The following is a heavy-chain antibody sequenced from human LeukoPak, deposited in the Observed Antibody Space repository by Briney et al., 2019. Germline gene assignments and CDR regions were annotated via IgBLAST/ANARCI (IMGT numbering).Heavy chain of an antibody. CDR1: GYSISSGSY. V-gene: IGHV4-38-2*02. CDR3: ARAFGVVIYFDY. CDR2: IHHSGSI. Sequence: PSETLSLTCTVSGYSISSGSYWGWIRQPPGKGLEWIGSIHHSGSIYNNPSLQSRVTISVDTSKNQFSLKLSSVTAADTAVYYCARAFGVVIYFDYWGQGTLITVSS. J-gene: IGHJ4*02. D-gene: IGHD3-3*01.